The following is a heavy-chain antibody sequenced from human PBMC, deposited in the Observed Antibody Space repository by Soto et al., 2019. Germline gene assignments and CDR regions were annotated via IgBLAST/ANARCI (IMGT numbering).Heavy chain of an antibody. CDR3: ARGGGVGVAGSAAFDM. J-gene: IGHJ3*02. CDR2: INPATGAP. D-gene: IGHD3-3*01. Sequence: QLHLVQSGAVVKKPGASVTVSCSASGYPVTAYYMHLVRQAPGRGLEWMGGINPATGAPKYTQTFQGRVTMTRDTSTRTVFMELSGLTSADRAGFYCARGGGVGVAGSAAFDMWGQGTLVTVSS. CDR1: GYPVTAYY. V-gene: IGHV1-2*02.